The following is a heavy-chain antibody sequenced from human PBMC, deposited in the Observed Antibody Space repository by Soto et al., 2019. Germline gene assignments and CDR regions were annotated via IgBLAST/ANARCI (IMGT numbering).Heavy chain of an antibody. Sequence: ASVKVSCKASGYTFTSYGISWVRQAPGQGLEWMGWISAYNGNTNYAQKIQGRVTITTDTSTSTAYMELSSLRSEDTAVYYCARGIAPYYFDYWGQGTLVTVSS. CDR3: ARGIAPYYFDY. CDR2: ISAYNGNT. V-gene: IGHV1-18*01. D-gene: IGHD6-13*01. CDR1: GYTFTSYG. J-gene: IGHJ4*02.